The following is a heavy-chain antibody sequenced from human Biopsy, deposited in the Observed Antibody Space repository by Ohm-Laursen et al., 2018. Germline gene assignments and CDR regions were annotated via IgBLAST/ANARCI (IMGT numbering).Heavy chain of an antibody. CDR2: ISYSRDT. Sequence: GTLSLTCTVSGGSISGSSWSWIRQAPGKGLEWIGYISYSRDTNYNPSLKSRITISVDTSKNQFSLKLTSVTAADTAVYYCALQSVAQMKNFDYWGQGTLVTVSS. CDR1: GGSISGSS. J-gene: IGHJ4*02. CDR3: ALQSVAQMKNFDY. D-gene: IGHD6-19*01. V-gene: IGHV4-59*08.